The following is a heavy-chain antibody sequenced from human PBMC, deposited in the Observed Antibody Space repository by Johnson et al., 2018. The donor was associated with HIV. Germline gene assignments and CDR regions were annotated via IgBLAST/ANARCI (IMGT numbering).Heavy chain of an antibody. V-gene: IGHV3-30*02. Sequence: QEKLVESGGGVVQPGRSLRLSCAASGFTFSNYGMHWVRQAPGMGLDWVAFIRSDGSNKYYADSVKGRFTISRDNSKNTLYLQMNSLRAEDTAVYYCARAPSIAARGADAFDIWGQGTMVTVSS. CDR1: GFTFSNYG. J-gene: IGHJ3*02. CDR3: ARAPSIAARGADAFDI. CDR2: IRSDGSNK. D-gene: IGHD6-6*01.